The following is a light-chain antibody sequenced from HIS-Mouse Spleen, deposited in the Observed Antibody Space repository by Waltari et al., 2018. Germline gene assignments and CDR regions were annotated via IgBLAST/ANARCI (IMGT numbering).Light chain of an antibody. CDR3: AAWDDSLNGVV. Sequence: QSVLTPPPSASGTPGQRVTISCSGSSSNIGSNTGNWYQQLPGTAPKLLLYSNNHRPTGVPDRFSGSMSGTSASLAISGLQSEDEADYYCAAWDDSLNGVVFVGGTKLTVL. CDR2: SNN. V-gene: IGLV1-44*01. J-gene: IGLJ2*01. CDR1: SSNIGSNT.